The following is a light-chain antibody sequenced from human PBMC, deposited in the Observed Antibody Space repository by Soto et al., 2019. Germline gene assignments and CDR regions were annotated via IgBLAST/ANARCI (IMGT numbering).Light chain of an antibody. CDR1: QSVSNN. CDR3: QQYNNWPPST. J-gene: IGKJ5*01. V-gene: IGKV3-15*01. Sequence: EIMMTQSPATLSVSPGERVTLSCRASQSVSNNLAWYQQKPGQAPRLLIYYASTRATGIPARFSGSGSVTEFTLTIGSLQSEDFPLYYCQQYNNWPPSTFGQGTRLEIK. CDR2: YAS.